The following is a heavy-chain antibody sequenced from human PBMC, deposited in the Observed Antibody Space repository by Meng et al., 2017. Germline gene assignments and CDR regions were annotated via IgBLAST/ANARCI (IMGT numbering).Heavy chain of an antibody. Sequence: VPLQQWGAGRLKAAETLSLPCAVYGGSFSGYYWSWIRQPPGKGLEWIGEINHSGSTNYNPSLKSRVTISVDTSKNQFSLKLSSVTAADTAVYYCARTGGTTVVTAGRRFWYFDLWGRGTLVTVAS. CDR1: GGSFSGYY. CDR3: ARTGGTTVVTAGRRFWYFDL. D-gene: IGHD4-23*01. J-gene: IGHJ2*01. CDR2: INHSGST. V-gene: IGHV4-34*01.